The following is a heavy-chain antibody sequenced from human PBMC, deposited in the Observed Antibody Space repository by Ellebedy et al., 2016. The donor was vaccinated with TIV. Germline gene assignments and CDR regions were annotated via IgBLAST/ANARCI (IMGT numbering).Heavy chain of an antibody. J-gene: IGHJ4*02. CDR1: GGSISSSSYY. D-gene: IGHD1-26*01. Sequence: SETLSLXCTVSGGSISSSSYYWGWIRQPPGKGLEWIGSIYYSGSTYYNPSLKSRVTISVDTSKNQFSLKLSSVTAADTAVYYCARGGGGELPLDYWGQGTLVTVSS. CDR3: ARGGGGELPLDY. V-gene: IGHV4-39*07. CDR2: IYYSGST.